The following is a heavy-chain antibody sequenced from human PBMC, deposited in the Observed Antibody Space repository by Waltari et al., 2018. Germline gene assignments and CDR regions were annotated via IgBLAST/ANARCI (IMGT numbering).Heavy chain of an antibody. CDR1: GYSFTSYW. V-gene: IGHV5-51*01. CDR2: IYAGESDT. D-gene: IGHD6-6*01. Sequence: EVQLVQSGAEVKKPGESLKISCKGSGYSFTSYWIGWVRQMPGKGLEWMGIIYAGESDTRCSPSFQGKVTISADKSISTAYLQWSSLKASDTAMYYCARQLRGSSNWFDPWGQGTLVTVSS. CDR3: ARQLRGSSNWFDP. J-gene: IGHJ5*02.